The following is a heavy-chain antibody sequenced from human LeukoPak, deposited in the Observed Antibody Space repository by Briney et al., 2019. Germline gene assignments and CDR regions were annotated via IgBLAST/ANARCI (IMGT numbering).Heavy chain of an antibody. Sequence: SETLSLTCTVSGGSINAYYWSWIRQAAGKGLQWIGRVYSSWDTNYNPSFTSRVSMSVDKSKNHLSLRLNSVTAADTAVYYCARESGVGTYYNPFDFWGQGILVTVSS. V-gene: IGHV4-4*07. CDR2: VYSSWDT. D-gene: IGHD3-10*01. J-gene: IGHJ4*02. CDR3: ARESGVGTYYNPFDF. CDR1: GGSINAYY.